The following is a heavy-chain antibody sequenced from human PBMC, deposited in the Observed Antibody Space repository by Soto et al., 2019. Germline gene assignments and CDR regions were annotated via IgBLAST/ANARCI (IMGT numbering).Heavy chain of an antibody. CDR1: GFTVSSNY. J-gene: IGHJ3*02. V-gene: IGHV3-53*01. CDR3: AREPQLPGRYDAFDI. D-gene: IGHD2-2*01. Sequence: GGSLRLSCAASGFTVSSNYMSWVRQAPGKGLEWVSVIYSGGSTYYADSVKGRYTISRDNSKNTLYLQMNSLRAEDTAVYYCAREPQLPGRYDAFDIWGQGTMVTVSS. CDR2: IYSGGST.